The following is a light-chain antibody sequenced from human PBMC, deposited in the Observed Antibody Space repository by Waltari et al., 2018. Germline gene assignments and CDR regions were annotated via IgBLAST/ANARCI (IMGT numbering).Light chain of an antibody. CDR2: EVT. CDR1: NSYVGASHY. Sequence: QSVLTQPPSATGSPGPSVTIPRTGTNSYVGASHYAPWYQQPPGKVPKLLIDEVTKRPSGVPDRFSGSKSGNTASLTVSGLQADDEADYYCSSYAHNNHFVFGTGTKVTVL. CDR3: SSYAHNNHFV. J-gene: IGLJ1*01. V-gene: IGLV2-8*01.